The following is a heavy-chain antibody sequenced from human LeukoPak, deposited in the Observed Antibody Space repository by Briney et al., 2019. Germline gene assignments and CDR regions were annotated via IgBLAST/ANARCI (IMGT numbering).Heavy chain of an antibody. V-gene: IGHV3-21*01. CDR3: ARSIASYYYYYMDV. Sequence: GGSLRLSCAASGLTFSIHWMNWVRQAPGKGLEWVSSISSSSSYIYYADSVKGRFTISRDNAKNSLYLQMNSLRAEDTAVYYCARSIASYYYYYMDVWGKGTTVTVSS. J-gene: IGHJ6*03. CDR1: GLTFSIHW. D-gene: IGHD2-21*01. CDR2: ISSSSSYI.